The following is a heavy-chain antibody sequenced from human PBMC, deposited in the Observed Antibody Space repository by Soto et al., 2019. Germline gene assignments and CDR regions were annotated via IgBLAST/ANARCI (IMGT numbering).Heavy chain of an antibody. Sequence: PSETLSHTCTFSGGSIISGGYYWSWIRQHPGKGLEWIGYIYYSGSTYYNPSLKSRVTISVDTSKNQFSLKLSSVTAADTAVYYCARVNFIVGATTRYYYGMDVWGQGTTVTVSS. J-gene: IGHJ6*02. V-gene: IGHV4-31*03. D-gene: IGHD1-26*01. CDR1: GGSIISGGYY. CDR3: ARVNFIVGATTRYYYGMDV. CDR2: IYYSGST.